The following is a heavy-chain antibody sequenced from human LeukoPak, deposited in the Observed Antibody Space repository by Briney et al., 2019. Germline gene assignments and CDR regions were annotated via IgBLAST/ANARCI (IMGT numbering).Heavy chain of an antibody. Sequence: KPSETLSLTCTVSGGSISSYYWSWIRQPPGKGLEWIGYIYYSGSTYYNPSLKSRVTISVDTSKNQFSLKLSSVTAADTAVYYCASSLGARWSGSPHAFDIWGQGTMVTVSS. V-gene: IGHV4-59*12. CDR3: ASSLGARWSGSPHAFDI. CDR2: IYYSGST. CDR1: GGSISSYY. J-gene: IGHJ3*02. D-gene: IGHD3-3*01.